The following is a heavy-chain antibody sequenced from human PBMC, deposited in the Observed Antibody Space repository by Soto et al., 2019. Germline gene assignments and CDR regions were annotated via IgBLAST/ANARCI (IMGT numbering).Heavy chain of an antibody. CDR1: GGSISTDHYH. J-gene: IGHJ6*02. D-gene: IGHD2-21*02. CDR3: AREDDGGDRDYYGLDV. CDR2: IHYSGSI. Sequence: QVQLQESGPGLVRPSQTLSLTCTVSGGSISTDHYHWTWIHQAPGKGLEWIGYIHYSGSIQFNPSLQSRVSMSVDTSKNLFSLRLSSVTAADTAVYFCAREDDGGDRDYYGLDVWGQGTTVTVSS. V-gene: IGHV4-30-4*01.